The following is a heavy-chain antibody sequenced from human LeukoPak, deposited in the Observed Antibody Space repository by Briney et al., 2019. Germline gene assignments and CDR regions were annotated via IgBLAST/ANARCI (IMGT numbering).Heavy chain of an antibody. J-gene: IGHJ5*02. CDR2: ISSRSSTI. Sequence: GGSLRLSCAASGFTFSSYSMNWVRQAPGKGLEWVSYISSRSSTIYYADSVKGRFTISRDNAKKSLYLQVNSLRAEDTAVYYCAKDSSRKWFGELFSFGNPKENWFDPWGQGTLVTVSS. CDR1: GFTFSSYS. V-gene: IGHV3-48*01. D-gene: IGHD3-10*01. CDR3: AKDSSRKWFGELFSFGNPKENWFDP.